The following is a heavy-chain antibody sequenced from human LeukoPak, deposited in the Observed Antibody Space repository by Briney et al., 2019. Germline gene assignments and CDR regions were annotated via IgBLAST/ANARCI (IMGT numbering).Heavy chain of an antibody. D-gene: IGHD2-21*02. CDR1: GFNFNNHA. CDR3: TRGSLQCGVRVYMDV. J-gene: IGHJ6*03. Sequence: PGGSLRLSCAASGFNFNNHAMRGGRQAPGGGVEWVSRISANSSGNTSYTDSVKGPLTISRDTSNDTRYLQMPRLGVEDTALYFCTRGSLQCGVRVYMDVWGKGTTVTVSS. V-gene: IGHV3-23*01. CDR2: ISANSSGNT.